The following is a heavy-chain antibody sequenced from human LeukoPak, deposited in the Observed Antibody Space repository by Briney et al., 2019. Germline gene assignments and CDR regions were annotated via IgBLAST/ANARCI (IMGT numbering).Heavy chain of an antibody. CDR1: GGSFSGYY. CDR3: ARALYSSSKLNWFDP. CDR2: INHSGST. V-gene: IGHV4-34*01. D-gene: IGHD6-6*01. Sequence: PSETLSLTCAVYGGSFSGYYWSWIRQPPGKGLEWIGEINHSGSTNYNPSLKSRVTISVDTSKNQFSLKLSSVTAADTAVYYCARALYSSSKLNWFDPWGQGTLVTVSS. J-gene: IGHJ5*02.